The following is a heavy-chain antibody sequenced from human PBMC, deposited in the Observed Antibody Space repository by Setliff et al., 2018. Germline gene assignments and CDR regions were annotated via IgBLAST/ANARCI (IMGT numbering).Heavy chain of an antibody. Sequence: GGSRLSCAASGFTFSTYRMHWVRQAPGKGLEWVAVIWDDGGNKYHADSVKGRFTISRDNSKNTLYLQTNSLRPEDTAVYYCARTCSGSGCYAGLESWGQGTPVTVSS. CDR3: ARTCSGSGCYAGLES. D-gene: IGHD2-15*01. CDR1: GFTFSTYR. CDR2: IWDDGGNK. V-gene: IGHV3-33*08. J-gene: IGHJ4*02.